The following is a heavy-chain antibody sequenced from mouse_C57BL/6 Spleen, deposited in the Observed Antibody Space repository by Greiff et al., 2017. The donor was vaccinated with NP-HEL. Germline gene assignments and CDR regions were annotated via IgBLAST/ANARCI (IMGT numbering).Heavy chain of an antibody. V-gene: IGHV1-22*01. CDR3: ARWSYDGAWFAY. Sequence: VQLQQSGPELVKPGASVKMSCKASGYTFTDYNMHWVKQSHGKSLEWIGYINPNNGGTSYTQKFKGKATLTVNKSSITAYMELRSLTSEDSAFYYCARWSYDGAWFAYWGQGTLVTVSA. CDR1: GYTFTDYN. CDR2: INPNNGGT. J-gene: IGHJ3*01. D-gene: IGHD2-12*01.